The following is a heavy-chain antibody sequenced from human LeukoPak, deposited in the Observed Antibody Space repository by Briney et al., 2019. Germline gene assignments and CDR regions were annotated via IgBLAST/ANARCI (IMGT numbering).Heavy chain of an antibody. CDR3: ATISIFGVVEASDY. CDR1: GYTLTELS. J-gene: IGHJ4*02. CDR2: FDPEDGET. D-gene: IGHD3-3*01. V-gene: IGHV1-24*01. Sequence: ASVKVSCKVSGYTLTELSMHWVRHAPGKGLEWMGGFDPEDGETIYAQKFQGRVTMTEDTSTDTAYMELSSLRSEDTAVYYCATISIFGVVEASDYWGQGTLVTVSS.